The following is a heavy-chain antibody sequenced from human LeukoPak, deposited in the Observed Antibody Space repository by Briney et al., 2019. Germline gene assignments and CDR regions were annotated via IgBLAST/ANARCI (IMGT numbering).Heavy chain of an antibody. CDR2: ISYDGNNK. CDR1: GFTFSNYA. Sequence: PGGSLRLSWAASGFTFSNYALHWVRQAPGKGLEWVTVISYDGNNKYYADSVTGRFTISRDNSKNTLYLQMNSLRTEDTAVYYCARGGDYGSGSFRWRHFDYWGQGTLVTVSS. V-gene: IGHV3-30-3*01. J-gene: IGHJ4*02. CDR3: ARGGDYGSGSFRWRHFDY. D-gene: IGHD3-10*01.